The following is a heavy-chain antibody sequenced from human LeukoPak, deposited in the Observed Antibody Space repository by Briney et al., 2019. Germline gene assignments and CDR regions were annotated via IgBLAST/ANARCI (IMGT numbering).Heavy chain of an antibody. CDR1: GFTFSSYA. V-gene: IGHV3-23*01. CDR2: ISGSGGST. J-gene: IGHJ4*02. CDR3: ARSEDREEPDY. Sequence: PGGSLRLSRAASGFTFSSYAMSWVRQAPGKGLEWVSGISGSGGSTYYADSVKGRFTISRDNAKNSLYLQMNSLRAEDTAVYYCARSEDREEPDYWGQGTLVTVSS. D-gene: IGHD1-14*01.